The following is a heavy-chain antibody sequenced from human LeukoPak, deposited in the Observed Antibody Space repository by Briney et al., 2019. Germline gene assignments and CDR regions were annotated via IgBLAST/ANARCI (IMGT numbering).Heavy chain of an antibody. J-gene: IGHJ6*02. V-gene: IGHV4-59*01. CDR1: GGSIRSYH. CDR2: VHYTWNT. Sequence: SETLSLTCTVSGGSIRSYHWSWIRQPPGKGLEWIGHVHYTWNTKYNPSLTGRVSISLDRSKNQFSLSLSSLTAADTAVYYCARVASKGGMDVWGQGTTVIVSS. CDR3: ARVASKGGMDV. D-gene: IGHD5/OR15-5a*01.